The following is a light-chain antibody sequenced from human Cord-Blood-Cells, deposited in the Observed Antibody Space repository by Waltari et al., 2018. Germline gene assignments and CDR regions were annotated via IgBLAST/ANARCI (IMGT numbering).Light chain of an antibody. CDR1: SHRSPY. CDR2: GKN. J-gene: IGLJ2*01. CDR3: NSRDSSGKAV. V-gene: IGLV3-19*01. Sequence: SSELTQDPAVSVALGQTVRITCQGDSHRSPYASWYQQKPGQAPVLVIYGKNNRPSGIPDRFSGSSSGNTASLTITGAQAEDEADYYCNSRDSSGKAVFGGGTKLTVL.